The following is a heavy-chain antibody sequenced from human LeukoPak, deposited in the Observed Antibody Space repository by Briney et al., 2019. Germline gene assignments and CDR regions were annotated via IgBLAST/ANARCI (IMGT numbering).Heavy chain of an antibody. D-gene: IGHD5-18*01. CDR1: GGSTSTYY. Sequence: PSETLSLTCTVSGGSTSTYYWSWIRQPAGKGLEWIGRIYTSGSTNYNPSLKSRVTMSVDTSKNQFSLRLGSVTAADTAVYYCATLGYSYGTDYWGQGTLVTVSS. V-gene: IGHV4-4*07. CDR2: IYTSGST. J-gene: IGHJ4*02. CDR3: ATLGYSYGTDY.